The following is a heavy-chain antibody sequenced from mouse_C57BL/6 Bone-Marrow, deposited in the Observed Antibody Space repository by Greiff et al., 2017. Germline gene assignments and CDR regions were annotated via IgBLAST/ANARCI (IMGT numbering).Heavy chain of an antibody. Sequence: QVQLQQPGAELVRPGTSVKLSCKASGYTFTSYWMHWVKQRPGQGLEWIGVIDPSDSYTNYNQKFKGKATLTVDTSSSTAYMQLSSLTSEDSAVYYCAGVTTGAYWGQGTLVTVSA. D-gene: IGHD1-1*01. J-gene: IGHJ3*01. CDR1: GYTFTSYW. V-gene: IGHV1-59*01. CDR2: IDPSDSYT. CDR3: AGVTTGAY.